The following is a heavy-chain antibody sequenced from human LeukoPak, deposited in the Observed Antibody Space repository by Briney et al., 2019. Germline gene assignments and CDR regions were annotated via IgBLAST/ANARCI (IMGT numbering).Heavy chain of an antibody. CDR3: ATFGVVTSLVDY. V-gene: IGHV3-9*01. Sequence: GRSLRLSCAASGFTFDDYAMHWVRQAPGKGLEWVSGINWNSGSIGYADSVKGRFTISRDNAKNSLYLQMNSLRAEDTALYYCATFGVVTSLVDYWGQGTLVTVSS. CDR1: GFTFDDYA. D-gene: IGHD3-3*01. J-gene: IGHJ4*02. CDR2: INWNSGSI.